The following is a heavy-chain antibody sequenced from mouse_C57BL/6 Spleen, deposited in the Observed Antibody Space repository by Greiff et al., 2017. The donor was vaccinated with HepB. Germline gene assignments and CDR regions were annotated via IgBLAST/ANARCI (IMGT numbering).Heavy chain of an antibody. J-gene: IGHJ1*03. Sequence: VKLQESGAELVKPGASVKISCKASGYAFSSYWMNWVKQRPGKGLEWIGQIYPGDGDTNYNGKFKGKATLTADKSSSTAYLQLSSLTSEDSAVYFCARGYGSSLYWYFDVWGTGTTVTVSS. CDR2: IYPGDGDT. V-gene: IGHV1-80*01. D-gene: IGHD1-1*01. CDR3: ARGYGSSLYWYFDV. CDR1: GYAFSSYW.